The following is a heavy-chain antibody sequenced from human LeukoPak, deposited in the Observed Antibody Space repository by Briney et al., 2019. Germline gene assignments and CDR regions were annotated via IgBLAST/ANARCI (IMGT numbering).Heavy chain of an antibody. J-gene: IGHJ4*02. CDR3: ARQNDFRLDY. V-gene: IGHV5-51*01. CDR2: IYPGDSDT. CDR1: EYPFSSYW. Sequence: GESLKISCKGSEYPFSSYWIGWVRQMPGKGLEWMGIIYPGDSDTRYSPSLQGQVTISVDTSIGTAYLQWSSLKASDTAIYYCARQNDFRLDYWGQGTLVTVSS. D-gene: IGHD3-3*01.